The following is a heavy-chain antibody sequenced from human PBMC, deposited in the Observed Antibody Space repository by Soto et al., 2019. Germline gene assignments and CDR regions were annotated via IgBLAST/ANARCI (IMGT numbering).Heavy chain of an antibody. CDR2: IYNSGNT. CDR3: ARATMIGLLSS. Sequence: SETLSLTCTVSGGSISSYYWNWIRQPPGKGLEWIGYIYNSGNTNYNPSLRSRVTISVDTSKNQFSLKLTSVTAADTAVYYCARATMIGLLSSWGQGTLVTVSS. J-gene: IGHJ5*02. CDR1: GGSISSYY. D-gene: IGHD3-22*01. V-gene: IGHV4-59*01.